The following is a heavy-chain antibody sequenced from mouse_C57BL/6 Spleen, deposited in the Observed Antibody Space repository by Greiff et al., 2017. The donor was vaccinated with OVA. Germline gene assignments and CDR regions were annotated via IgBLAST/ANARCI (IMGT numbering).Heavy chain of an antibody. CDR1: GYAFSSSW. V-gene: IGHV1-82*01. J-gene: IGHJ2*01. Sequence: VKLQQSGPELVKPGASVKISCKASGYAFSSSWMNWVKQRPGKGLEWIGRIYPGDGDTNYNGKFKGKATLTADKSSSTAYMQLSSLTSEDSAVYFCARPLDSSGSGYFDYWGQGTTLTVSS. D-gene: IGHD3-2*02. CDR3: ARPLDSSGSGYFDY. CDR2: IYPGDGDT.